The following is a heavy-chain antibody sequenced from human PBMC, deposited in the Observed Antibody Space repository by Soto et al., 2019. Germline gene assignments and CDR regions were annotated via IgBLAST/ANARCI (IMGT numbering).Heavy chain of an antibody. D-gene: IGHD4-4*01. V-gene: IGHV4-4*02. CDR3: ARDVRNAAGPVTTGYYYYMDV. Sequence: QVQLQESGPGLVKPSGTLSLTCAVSSGSISSSNWWSWVRQPPGKGLEWIGEIYHSGSTNYNPSLKSRVTISVDKSKNQFSLKLSSVTAADTAVYYCARDVRNAAGPVTTGYYYYMDVWGKGTTVTVSS. CDR1: SGSISSSNW. CDR2: IYHSGST. J-gene: IGHJ6*03.